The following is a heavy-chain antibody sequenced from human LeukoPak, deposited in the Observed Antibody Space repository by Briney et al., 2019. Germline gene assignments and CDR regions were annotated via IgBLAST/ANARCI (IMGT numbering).Heavy chain of an antibody. V-gene: IGHV3-7*01. CDR2: IKQDGSEE. CDR3: ASAVGIWSGYCYFDY. D-gene: IGHD3-3*01. J-gene: IGHJ4*02. Sequence: PGGSLRLSCAASGFTFSSYWMSWVRQAPGKGLEWVANIKQDGSEEYYVDSVKGRFTISRDNAKNSLYLQMNSLRAEDTAVYYCASAVGIWSGYCYFDYWGQGTLVTVSS. CDR1: GFTFSSYW.